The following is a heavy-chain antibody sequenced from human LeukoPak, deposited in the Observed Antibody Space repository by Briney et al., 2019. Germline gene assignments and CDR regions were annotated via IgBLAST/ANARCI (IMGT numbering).Heavy chain of an antibody. Sequence: PGGSLRLSCAASGFTFSSYEMNWVRQAPGKGLEWVSYISSSGSTIYYADSVKGRFTISRDNAKNSLYLQMNSLRAEDTAVYYCTRDSYSGYAFHWGQGTLVTVSS. D-gene: IGHD5-12*01. V-gene: IGHV3-48*03. J-gene: IGHJ4*02. CDR1: GFTFSSYE. CDR2: ISSSGSTI. CDR3: TRDSYSGYAFH.